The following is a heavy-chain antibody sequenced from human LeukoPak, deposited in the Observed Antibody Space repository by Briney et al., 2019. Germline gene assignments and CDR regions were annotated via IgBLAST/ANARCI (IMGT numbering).Heavy chain of an antibody. V-gene: IGHV5-51*01. CDR1: GYSFTDNW. CDR2: IYPGDSDT. Sequence: HGESLKISCRSSGYSFTDNWIGWVRQMPGKGLEWMGIIYPGDSDTRYSPSFQGQVTISADKSISTAYLQWSSLKASDTAMYYCARHGWEPQGPYPDYWGQGTLVTVSS. CDR3: ARHGWEPQGPYPDY. D-gene: IGHD1-26*01. J-gene: IGHJ4*02.